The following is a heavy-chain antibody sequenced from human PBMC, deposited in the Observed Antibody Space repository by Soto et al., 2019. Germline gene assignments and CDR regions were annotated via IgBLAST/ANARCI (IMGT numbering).Heavy chain of an antibody. Sequence: ASVKVSCKASGYLFTAYSMHWVRLAPGQGLEWMGVVNPSGGSTKYAQNFRGRVTMTRDTSTTTIYMELSSLRSDDTAIYYCAREENCSGGTCYSEYFHRWGQGTRVTVSS. CDR3: AREENCSGGTCYSEYFHR. V-gene: IGHV1-46*01. CDR1: GYLFTAYS. CDR2: VNPSGGST. D-gene: IGHD2-15*01. J-gene: IGHJ1*01.